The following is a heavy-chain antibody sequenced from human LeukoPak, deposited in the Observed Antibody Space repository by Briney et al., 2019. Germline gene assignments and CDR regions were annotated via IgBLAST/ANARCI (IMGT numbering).Heavy chain of an antibody. CDR3: ARSEFKQRYDFWRRNGAFDI. V-gene: IGHV4-34*01. CDR1: GGSFSGYY. CDR2: INHSGST. D-gene: IGHD3-3*01. Sequence: RTSETLSLTCAVYGGSFSGYYWSWIRQPPGKGLEWIGEINHSGSTNYNPSLKSRVTISVDTSKNQFSLKLSSVTAADTAVYYCARSEFKQRYDFWRRNGAFDIWGQGTMVTVSS. J-gene: IGHJ3*02.